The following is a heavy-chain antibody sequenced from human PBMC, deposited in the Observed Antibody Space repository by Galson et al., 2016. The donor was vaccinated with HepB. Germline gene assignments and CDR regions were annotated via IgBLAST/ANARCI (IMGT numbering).Heavy chain of an antibody. V-gene: IGHV3-23*01. CDR1: GFPFNTYA. J-gene: IGHJ6*02. Sequence: SLRLSCAASGFPFNTYAMTWVRQAPGKGLEWVSAISGSGGYTYYAGSVKGRFTISRVNSKNTLYLQMDRLRVEDTAVYYCAKDRGIGYSYGYSSEYYGMDVWGPGTTVTVSS. CDR3: AKDRGIGYSYGYSSEYYGMDV. CDR2: ISGSGGYT. D-gene: IGHD5-18*01.